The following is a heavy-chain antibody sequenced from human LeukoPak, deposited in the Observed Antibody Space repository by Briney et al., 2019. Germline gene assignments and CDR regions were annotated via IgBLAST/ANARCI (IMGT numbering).Heavy chain of an antibody. D-gene: IGHD6-13*01. CDR2: ISWNSGVI. J-gene: IGHJ4*02. Sequence: PGGSLRLSCAASGFTFDDYAIHWVRQGPGKGLEWVSGISWNSGVIGYADSVKGRFTISRGNAKNSLYLQMNSLRAEDTAVYYCARESSWYRYFDYWGQGTLVTVSS. CDR3: ARESSWYRYFDY. V-gene: IGHV3-9*01. CDR1: GFTFDDYA.